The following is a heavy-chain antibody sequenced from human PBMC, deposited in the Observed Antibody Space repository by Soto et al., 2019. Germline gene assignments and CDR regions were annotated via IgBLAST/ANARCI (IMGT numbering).Heavy chain of an antibody. V-gene: IGHV1-24*01. J-gene: IGHJ5*02. CDR2: FDPEDGET. CDR3: ATLALTGNWFDP. D-gene: IGHD3-9*01. CDR1: GYTLTELS. Sequence: ASVKVSCKVSGYTLTELSMHWVRQAPGKGLEWMGGFDPEDGETIYAQKFQGRVTMTEDTSTDTAYMELSSLRSEDTAVYYCATLALTGNWFDPWGQGTLVTAAS.